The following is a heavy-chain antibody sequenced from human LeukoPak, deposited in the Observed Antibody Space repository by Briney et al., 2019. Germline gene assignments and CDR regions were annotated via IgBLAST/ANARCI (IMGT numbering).Heavy chain of an antibody. CDR2: INHSGST. D-gene: IGHD3-16*01. Sequence: SETLSLTCAVHGGSFSGYYWSWIRQPPGKGLEWIGEINHSGSTNYNPSLKSRVTISVDTSKNQFSLKLSSVTAADTAVYYCARVRMVEYFDYWGQGTLVTVSS. J-gene: IGHJ4*02. V-gene: IGHV4-34*01. CDR1: GGSFSGYY. CDR3: ARVRMVEYFDY.